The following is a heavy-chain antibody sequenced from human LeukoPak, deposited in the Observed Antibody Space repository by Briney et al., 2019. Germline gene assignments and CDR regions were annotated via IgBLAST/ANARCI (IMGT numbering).Heavy chain of an antibody. CDR3: ARRCAGGDCYGAFDL. V-gene: IGHV4-39*01. D-gene: IGHD2-21*01. CDR2: ISYSGST. Sequence: SETLSLTCTASGGSIISNSYYWGWIRQPPGKGLEWIGSISYSGSTYYNSSLKSRVTISVDMSKSQFSLKLSSVTAADTAIYYCARRCAGGDCYGAFDLWGQGTLVTVSS. J-gene: IGHJ4*02. CDR1: GGSIISNSYY.